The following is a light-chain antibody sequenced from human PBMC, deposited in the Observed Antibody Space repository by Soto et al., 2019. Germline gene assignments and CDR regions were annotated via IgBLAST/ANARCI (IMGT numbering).Light chain of an antibody. J-gene: IGKJ5*01. CDR2: DIS. CDR3: QQYTNGPS. Sequence: VMTQSPATLSGSPGERATLSCRASQTVSRNLAWYQQRPGQAPRLLIYDISNRATGVPARFSGSGAETEFTLTIRSLQYEDFAVYFCQQYTNGPSFGQGTRLEI. V-gene: IGKV3-15*01. CDR1: QTVSRN.